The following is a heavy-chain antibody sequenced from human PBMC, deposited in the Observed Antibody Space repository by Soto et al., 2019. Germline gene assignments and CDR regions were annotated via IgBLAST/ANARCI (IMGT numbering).Heavy chain of an antibody. D-gene: IGHD3-10*01. CDR2: MKATDGTK. V-gene: IGHV3-23*01. J-gene: IGHJ4*02. CDR3: TEPYGPLAFEY. Sequence: EVQLLESGGGLVQPGGSLRLSCAASGFNFNLLALTWVRQAPGNGLEWGSTMKATDGTKYYADSEKGLFTISRDSSTNTMYLQMNSLRVEDTAVYCGTEPYGPLAFEYWGQGTLVTVSS. CDR1: GFNFNLLA.